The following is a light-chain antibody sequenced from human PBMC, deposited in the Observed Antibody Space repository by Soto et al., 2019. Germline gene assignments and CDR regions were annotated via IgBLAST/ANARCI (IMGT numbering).Light chain of an antibody. J-gene: IGLJ1*01. CDR1: SSNIGAGYH. V-gene: IGLV1-40*01. Sequence: QAVVTQPPSVSGAPGQRVTISCTGTSSNIGAGYHVHWYLHLPGTAPKLLIYANTNRPSGVPDRFSGSESGTSASLAITGLQADDEADYYCQSYDSSLSAYVFGTGTKVTVL. CDR3: QSYDSSLSAYV. CDR2: ANT.